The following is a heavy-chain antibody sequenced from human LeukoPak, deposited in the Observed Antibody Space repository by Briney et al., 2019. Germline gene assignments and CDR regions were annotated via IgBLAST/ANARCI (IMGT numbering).Heavy chain of an antibody. J-gene: IGHJ4*02. CDR3: VSPRGFSYGYFDY. D-gene: IGHD5-18*01. CDR1: GGFISSSSAY. V-gene: IGHV4-39*01. CDR2: IYYSKNT. Sequence: SETLSLTCTVSGGFISSSSAYWGWIRQPPGKGLEWIGSIYYSKNTYYNPSLKSRVTISADTSKNQFSLTLGSVSATDTAVYYCVSPRGFSYGYFDYWGQGTLVTVSS.